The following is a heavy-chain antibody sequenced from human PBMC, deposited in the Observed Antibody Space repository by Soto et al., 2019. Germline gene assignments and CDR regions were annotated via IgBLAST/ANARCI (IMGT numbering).Heavy chain of an antibody. Sequence: PSETLSLTCAVSGDSISSYYCMWIRQPPGKGLEWIGYIYYSGSTYYSPSLKSRVTISVDTSKNQFSLKLSSVTAADTAVYYCARDGNYYDSSYWGQGTLVTVSS. CDR2: IYYSGST. CDR1: GDSISSYY. CDR3: ARDGNYYDSSY. J-gene: IGHJ4*02. D-gene: IGHD3-22*01. V-gene: IGHV4-59*12.